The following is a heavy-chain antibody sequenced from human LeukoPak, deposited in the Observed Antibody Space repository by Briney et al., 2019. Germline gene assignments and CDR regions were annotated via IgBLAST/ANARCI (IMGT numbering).Heavy chain of an antibody. J-gene: IGHJ3*02. CDR3: ARDRWYYDSSGYPDDAFDI. D-gene: IGHD3-22*01. V-gene: IGHV4-39*02. CDR1: GVSISSSNSY. Sequence: SETLSLTCTVSGVSISSSNSYWGWIRQPPGKGLEWIGSIYYTGNTYYNASLKSRVTIPIDTSKNQISLKLSSVTAADTAVYYCARDRWYYDSSGYPDDAFDIWGQGTMVTVSS. CDR2: IYYTGNT.